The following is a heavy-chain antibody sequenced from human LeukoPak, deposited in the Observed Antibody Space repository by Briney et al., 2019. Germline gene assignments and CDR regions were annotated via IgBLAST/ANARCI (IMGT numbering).Heavy chain of an antibody. V-gene: IGHV3-9*01. Sequence: GRSLRLSCAASGFTFDDYAMHWVRQAPGKGLEWVSGISWNSGNIDYADSVKGRFTISRDNAKNSLYLQMNSLRTEDTALYYCAKDTGPSQPTYVDYWGQGTLVTVSS. CDR3: AKDTGPSQPTYVDY. J-gene: IGHJ4*02. CDR1: GFTFDDYA. CDR2: ISWNSGNI.